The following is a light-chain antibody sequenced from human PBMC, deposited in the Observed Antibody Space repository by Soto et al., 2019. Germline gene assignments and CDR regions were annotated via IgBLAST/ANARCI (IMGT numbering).Light chain of an antibody. Sequence: EIVLTQFPGTLSLSPGERATLSCTTSQSVSSSYLAWYQQKPGQAPRLLIYAASSRATGIPDRFSGSGSGTDFTLTINRLEPEDFAVYYCQQYGMSSWTFGQGTKVEI. V-gene: IGKV3-20*01. CDR2: AAS. CDR1: QSVSSSY. J-gene: IGKJ1*01. CDR3: QQYGMSSWT.